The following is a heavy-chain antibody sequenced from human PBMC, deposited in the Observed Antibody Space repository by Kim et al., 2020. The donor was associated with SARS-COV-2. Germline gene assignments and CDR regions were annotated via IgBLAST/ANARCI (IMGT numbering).Heavy chain of an antibody. Sequence: GGSLRLSCVTSGFTFTNYGMAWVRQAPGKGLEWVSSISTLSYTYYADSVKGRFTIPRDNAKKSVYLQMNSLRAEDTAVYFCARDLGVWGQGTTVTVSS. CDR2: ISTLSYT. J-gene: IGHJ6*02. V-gene: IGHV3-21*01. CDR3: ARDLGV. CDR1: GFTFTNYG.